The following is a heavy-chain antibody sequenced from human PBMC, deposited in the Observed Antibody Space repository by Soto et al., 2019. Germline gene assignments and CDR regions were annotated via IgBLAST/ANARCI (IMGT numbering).Heavy chain of an antibody. Sequence: QVTLKESGPVLVKPTETLTLTCTVSGFSLSNARMGVSWIRQPPGKALEWLAHIFSNDEKSYSTSLKSRLTIXXDXSXXQVVLTMTNMDPVDTATYYCARISHSSSWDNWFDPWGQGTLVTVSS. J-gene: IGHJ5*02. CDR2: IFSNDEK. V-gene: IGHV2-26*01. CDR3: ARISHSSSWDNWFDP. CDR1: GFSLSNARMG. D-gene: IGHD6-13*01.